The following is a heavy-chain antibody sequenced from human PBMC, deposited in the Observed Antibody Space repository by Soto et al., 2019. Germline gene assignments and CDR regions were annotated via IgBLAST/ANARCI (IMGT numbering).Heavy chain of an antibody. Sequence: QVQLQESGPGLVKPSQTLSLTCPVSGGSISSGGYYWSWIRQHPGKGLEWIGYIYYSGSTYYNPSLKSRVTISVDTSKNQFSLKLSSVTAADTAVYYCAREIRLSRGYGSGSFDAFDIWGQGTMVTVSS. J-gene: IGHJ3*02. CDR3: AREIRLSRGYGSGSFDAFDI. CDR2: IYYSGST. V-gene: IGHV4-31*03. D-gene: IGHD3-10*01. CDR1: GGSISSGGYY.